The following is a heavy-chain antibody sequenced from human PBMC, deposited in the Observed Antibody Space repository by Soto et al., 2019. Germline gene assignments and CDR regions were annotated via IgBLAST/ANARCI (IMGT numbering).Heavy chain of an antibody. D-gene: IGHD2-2*01. CDR3: ASASGYCSSTSCYYYYGMDV. J-gene: IGHJ6*02. CDR2: ISGSGGST. V-gene: IGHV3-23*01. Sequence: PGGSVRLSCAASGFTFSSYAMSWVRQAPGKGLEWVSAISGSGGSTYYADPVKGRFTISRDNSKNTLYLQMNSLRAEDTAVYYCASASGYCSSTSCYYYYGMDVWGQGTTVTVSS. CDR1: GFTFSSYA.